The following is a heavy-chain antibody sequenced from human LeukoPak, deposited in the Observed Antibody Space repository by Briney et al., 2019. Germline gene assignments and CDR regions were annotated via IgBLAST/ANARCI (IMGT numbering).Heavy chain of an antibody. D-gene: IGHD2-21*01. CDR3: TRGLIPSRGMDV. CDR2: VRSKADNYAT. CDR1: GFTSSGSA. V-gene: IGHV3-73*01. J-gene: IGHJ6*02. Sequence: PGGSLRLSCAASGFTSSGSAMHWVRQASGKGLEWVARVRSKADNYATTYAASLKDRFIISRDDSANTAYLQMNSLKIEDTAVYYCTRGLIPSRGMDVWGHGTTVTVS.